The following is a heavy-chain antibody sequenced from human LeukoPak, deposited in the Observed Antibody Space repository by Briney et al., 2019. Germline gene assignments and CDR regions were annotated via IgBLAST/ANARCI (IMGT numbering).Heavy chain of an antibody. V-gene: IGHV1-18*01. D-gene: IGHD4-17*01. Sequence: GASVSVSCKTSGYSFSNFGVSWVRQAPGQGLEWMGWISGYSGITNYAPKFQGRVTMTTDASTSTAYMEMRSLKSDDTAIYYCARVGATYGDPLEYDFWGQGTLVSVSS. CDR3: ARVGATYGDPLEYDF. CDR1: GYSFSNFG. CDR2: ISGYSGIT. J-gene: IGHJ4*02.